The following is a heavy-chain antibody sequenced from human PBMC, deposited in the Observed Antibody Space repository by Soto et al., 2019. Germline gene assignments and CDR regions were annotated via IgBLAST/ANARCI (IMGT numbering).Heavy chain of an antibody. D-gene: IGHD1-26*01. V-gene: IGHV3-30-3*01. Sequence: GGSLRLSCAASGFIFSSYTMHWVRQAPGKGLEWVGVITYDGSNQYYADSVKGRFTISRDNSRNMLFLQMNSLRPDDTAVYYCERAKSASYPELDYWGQGTLDTVSS. J-gene: IGHJ4*02. CDR3: ERAKSASYPELDY. CDR2: ITYDGSNQ. CDR1: GFIFSSYT.